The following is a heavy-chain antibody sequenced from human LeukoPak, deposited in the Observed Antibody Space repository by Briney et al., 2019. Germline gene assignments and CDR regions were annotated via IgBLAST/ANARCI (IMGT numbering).Heavy chain of an antibody. D-gene: IGHD2-15*01. J-gene: IGHJ6*02. CDR1: GGTFSSYA. Sequence: GASVKVSCKASGGTFSSYAISWVRQAPGQGLEWMGRIIPILGIANYAQKFQGRVTITADKSTSTAYMELSSLRSEDTAVYYCARSYCSGGSCYSARYYYYYGMDVWGQGTTVTVSS. CDR2: IIPILGIA. V-gene: IGHV1-69*04. CDR3: ARSYCSGGSCYSARYYYYYGMDV.